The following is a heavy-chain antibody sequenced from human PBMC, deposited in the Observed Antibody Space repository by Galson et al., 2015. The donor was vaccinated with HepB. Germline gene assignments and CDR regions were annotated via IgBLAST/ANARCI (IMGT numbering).Heavy chain of an antibody. V-gene: IGHV3-53*01. CDR3: ARDRGQMGYNYYYYYGMDV. Sequence: SLRLSCAASGFTVRTNFMSWVRQAPGKGLEWISVIYIGGTTHYADSVKGRFTISRDNSKKTLHLQMDSLRVEDTAVYYCARDRGQMGYNYYYYYGMDVWGQGTTVTVAS. J-gene: IGHJ6*02. CDR2: IYIGGTT. CDR1: GFTVRTNF. D-gene: IGHD6-13*01.